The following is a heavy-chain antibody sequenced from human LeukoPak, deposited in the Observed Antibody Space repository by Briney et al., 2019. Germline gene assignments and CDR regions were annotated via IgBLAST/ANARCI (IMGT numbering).Heavy chain of an antibody. CDR2: ISWNSGSI. CDR1: GFTFDDYA. Sequence: GGSLRLSCAASGFTFDDYAMHWVRQAPGKGLEWVSGISWNSGSIGYADSVKGRFTISRDNAKNSLYLQMSSLRAEDTALYYCAKDSRGYYDSSGYNDYWGQGTLVTVSS. CDR3: AKDSRGYYDSSGYNDY. J-gene: IGHJ4*02. V-gene: IGHV3-9*01. D-gene: IGHD3-22*01.